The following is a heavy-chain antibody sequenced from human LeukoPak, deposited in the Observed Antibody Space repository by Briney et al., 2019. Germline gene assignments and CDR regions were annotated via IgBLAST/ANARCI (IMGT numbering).Heavy chain of an antibody. D-gene: IGHD3-10*01. CDR2: INSDGSST. J-gene: IGHJ6*02. CDR3: ARTNLDSVRGVPHGMDV. Sequence: GGSLRLSCAASGFTFSSYWMHWVRQAPGKGLVWVSRINSDGSSTSYADSVKGRFTISRDNAKNTLYPQMNSLRAEDTAVYYCARTNLDSVRGVPHGMDVWGQGTPVTVSS. CDR1: GFTFSSYW. V-gene: IGHV3-74*01.